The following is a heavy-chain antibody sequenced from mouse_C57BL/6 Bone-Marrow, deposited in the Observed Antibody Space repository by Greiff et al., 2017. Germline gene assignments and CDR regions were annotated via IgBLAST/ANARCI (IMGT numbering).Heavy chain of an antibody. D-gene: IGHD1-1*01. CDR3: ARWVSYCSVSSCDY. CDR2: IYPRSGTT. V-gene: IGHV1-81*01. J-gene: IGHJ2*01. Sequence: QVQLQQSGAELARPGASVKLSCKASGYTFPSYGISWVKQRTGQGLEWIGEIYPRSGTTYSNEKFKGKATLTADKSSSTAYMELRSLTSEDSAVYFCARWVSYCSVSSCDYWGQGTTLTVSS. CDR1: GYTFPSYG.